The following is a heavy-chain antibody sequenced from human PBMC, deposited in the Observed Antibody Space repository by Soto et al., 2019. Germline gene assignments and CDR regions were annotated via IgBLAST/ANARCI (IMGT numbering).Heavy chain of an antibody. CDR1: GASIKSRNYF. V-gene: IGHV4-39*02. CDR3: GRLAEAATGHTDFDF. Sequence: SETLSLTCTVSGASIKSRNYFWGWIRQPPGKGLEFVGSIHSSGGTYYNPSLKSRVTVSVDLSNSHFSLSLKSLTATDTAVYYCGRLAEAATGHTDFDFWGQGTLVTV. J-gene: IGHJ4*02. D-gene: IGHD2-15*01. CDR2: IHSSGGT.